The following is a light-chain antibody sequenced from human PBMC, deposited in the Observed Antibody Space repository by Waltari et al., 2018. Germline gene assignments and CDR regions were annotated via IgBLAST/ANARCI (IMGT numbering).Light chain of an antibody. J-gene: IGKJ1*01. CDR2: SAS. CDR1: QGISSW. Sequence: DIQMTQSPSSVAASVGDRVTITSRARQGISSWLAWYQQKPGSAPKVLIYSASTLQTGVPSRFSSSGSGTDFTLTIDSLQPEDFATYYCQQGNSFPPTFGQGTKVEIK. CDR3: QQGNSFPPT. V-gene: IGKV1-12*01.